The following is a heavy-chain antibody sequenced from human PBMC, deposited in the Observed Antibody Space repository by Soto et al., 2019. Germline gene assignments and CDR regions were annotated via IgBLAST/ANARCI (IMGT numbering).Heavy chain of an antibody. CDR1: GGSISSGGYY. CDR2: IYYSGST. D-gene: IGHD3-22*01. J-gene: IGHJ4*02. CDR3: ARVPNYDSSGYYDY. V-gene: IGHV4-31*03. Sequence: SETLSLTCTVSGGSISSGGYYWSWIRQHPGKGLEWIGYIYYSGSTYYNPSLKSRVTISVDTSKNQFSLKLSSVTAADTAVYYCARVPNYDSSGYYDYWGQGTLVTVSS.